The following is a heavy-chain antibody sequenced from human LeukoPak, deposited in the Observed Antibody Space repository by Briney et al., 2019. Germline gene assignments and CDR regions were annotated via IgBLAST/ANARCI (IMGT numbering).Heavy chain of an antibody. D-gene: IGHD2-15*01. V-gene: IGHV1-69*13. CDR2: IIPIFGST. J-gene: IGHJ1*01. CDR1: GGSLSSFA. CDR3: ARVMVVAGNGGYFLY. Sequence: ASVKVSCKASGGSLSSFAPNWVRQTPGQGLEWMGGIIPIFGSTNYAQKFQVRVTITADESTNTAYMELSSLRSEDTGVYYCARVMVVAGNGGYFLYWGQGTLVTVSS.